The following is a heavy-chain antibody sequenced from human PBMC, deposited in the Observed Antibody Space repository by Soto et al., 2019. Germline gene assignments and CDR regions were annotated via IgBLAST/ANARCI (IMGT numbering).Heavy chain of an antibody. J-gene: IGHJ4*02. V-gene: IGHV1-18*01. CDR1: GYTFTSYG. CDR2: ISAYNGNT. CDR3: ARASTPADH. Sequence: QVQLVQSGAEVKKPGASVKVSCKASGYTFTSYGISWVRQAPGQGLEWMGWISAYNGNTKSAHKLQGRVTMTTDTSTRTAYRELRSRTADDTGVYYCARASTPADHWGQGPLVPVSS.